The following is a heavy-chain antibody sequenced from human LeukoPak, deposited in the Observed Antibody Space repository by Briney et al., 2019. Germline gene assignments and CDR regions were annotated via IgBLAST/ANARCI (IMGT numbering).Heavy chain of an antibody. V-gene: IGHV3-33*01. CDR2: IWNDGSTK. D-gene: IGHD1-1*01. CDR3: ARGEPGTTMGVDF. Sequence: GGSLRLSCAASGFTFSHFGMHWVRQVPGRGLEWVAVIWNDGSTKYYADSVKGRFTVSRDTSKNTVYLQMNSLRAEDTAVYYCARGEPGTTMGVDFWGQGTLVTVSS. J-gene: IGHJ4*02. CDR1: GFTFSHFG.